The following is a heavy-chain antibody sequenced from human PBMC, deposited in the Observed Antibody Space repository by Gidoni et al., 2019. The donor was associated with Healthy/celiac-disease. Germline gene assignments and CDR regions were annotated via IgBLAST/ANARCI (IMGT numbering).Heavy chain of an antibody. CDR2: IKSKTDGGTT. Sequence: EVQLVESGGGLVKPGGPPRLSCAASGFTFSNAWMSWVRQAPGKGLEWVGRIKSKTDGGTTDYAAPVKGRFTISRDDSKNTLYLQMNSLKTEDTAVYYCTTGEFYYYYGMDVWGQGTTVTVSS. D-gene: IGHD3-10*01. CDR3: TTGEFYYYYGMDV. V-gene: IGHV3-15*01. CDR1: GFTFSNAW. J-gene: IGHJ6*02.